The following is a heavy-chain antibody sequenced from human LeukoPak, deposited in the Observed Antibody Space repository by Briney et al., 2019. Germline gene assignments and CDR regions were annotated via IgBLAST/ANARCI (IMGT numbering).Heavy chain of an antibody. D-gene: IGHD3-22*01. J-gene: IGHJ3*02. CDR3: ARYYYDRSGYCPFDI. CDR1: GYTFTGYY. V-gene: IGHV1-2*02. CDR2: INPNSGGT. Sequence: ASVKVSCKTSGYTFTGYYIHLVRQAPGQGLEWMGWINPNSGGTNYVQKFQARVTMTRDTSINTAYMELSRLKSDDTAVYYCARYYYDRSGYCPFDIWGQGTMVTVSS.